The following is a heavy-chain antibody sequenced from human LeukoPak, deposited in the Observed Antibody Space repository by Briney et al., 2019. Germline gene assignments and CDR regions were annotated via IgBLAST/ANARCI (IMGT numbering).Heavy chain of an antibody. CDR2: IIPIFGTA. CDR3: ARDNSVGDNAWWFDP. CDR1: GGTFSSYA. J-gene: IGHJ5*02. Sequence: RASVKVSCKASGGTFSSYAISWVRQAPGQGLEWMGGIIPIFGTANYAQKFQDRVTMTRDMSTSTDYMELSSLRSEDTAIYYCARDNSVGDNAWWFDPWGQGTLVTVSS. V-gene: IGHV1-69*05. D-gene: IGHD1-26*01.